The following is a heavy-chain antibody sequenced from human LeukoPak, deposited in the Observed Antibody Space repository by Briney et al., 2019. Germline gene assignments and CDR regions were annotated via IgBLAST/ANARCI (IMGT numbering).Heavy chain of an antibody. CDR3: ARHSDVVGAI. CDR1: GYTLPHQW. D-gene: IGHD3-16*01. J-gene: IGHJ4*02. Sequence: GESPKIPCEAPGYTLPHQWIGWVRPMPGTGLGWVGIIYPRDSDTIYSPSFQGHVTISADTSINTAYLGWRSLEASDTAMYYCARHSDVVGAIWGQGTQVTVSS. CDR2: IYPRDSDT. V-gene: IGHV5-51*01.